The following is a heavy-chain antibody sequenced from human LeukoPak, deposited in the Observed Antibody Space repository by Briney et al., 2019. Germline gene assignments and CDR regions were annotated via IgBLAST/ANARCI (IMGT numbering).Heavy chain of an antibody. Sequence: SETLSLTCTVSGGSISSGSYYWSWIRQPAGKGLEWIGRIYTSGSTNYNPSLKSRVTISVDTSKNQFSLKLSSVTAADASVYYCSRASYSGCYSLDYWGQGTLVTVSS. CDR1: GGSISSGSYY. CDR2: IYTSGST. V-gene: IGHV4-61*02. D-gene: IGHD2-21*01. CDR3: SRASYSGCYSLDY. J-gene: IGHJ4*02.